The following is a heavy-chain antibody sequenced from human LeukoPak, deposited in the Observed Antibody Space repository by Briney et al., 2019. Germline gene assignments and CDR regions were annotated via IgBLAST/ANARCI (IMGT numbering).Heavy chain of an antibody. CDR2: ISGSGGST. D-gene: IGHD5-18*01. Sequence: PGGSLRLSCAASGFTFSSYAMSWVRQPPGKGLEWVSAISGSGGSTYYADSVKGRFTISRDNSKNTLYLQMNSLRAEDTAVYYCAKGYSYGYVSDYYYYYMDVWGKGTTVTVSS. CDR3: AKGYSYGYVSDYYYYYMDV. CDR1: GFTFSSYA. J-gene: IGHJ6*03. V-gene: IGHV3-23*01.